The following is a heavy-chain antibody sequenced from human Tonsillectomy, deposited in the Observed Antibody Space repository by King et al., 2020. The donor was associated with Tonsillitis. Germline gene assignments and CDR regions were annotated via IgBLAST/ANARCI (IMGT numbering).Heavy chain of an antibody. Sequence: ITLKESGPTLVKPTQTLTLTCTFSGFSLSTTGVGVGWIRQPPGKALEWLALIYWDDDKRYSPSLKSRLTITKDTSKNQVVLTMTNMDPVDTATYYCAHRHRVWGGSSWYLIAEYFQHWGQGTLVTVAS. CDR1: GFSLSTTGVG. V-gene: IGHV2-5*02. D-gene: IGHD6-13*01. J-gene: IGHJ1*01. CDR3: AHRHRVWGGSSWYLIAEYFQH. CDR2: IYWDDDK.